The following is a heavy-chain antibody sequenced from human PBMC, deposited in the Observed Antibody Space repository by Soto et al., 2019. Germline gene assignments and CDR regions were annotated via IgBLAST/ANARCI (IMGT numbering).Heavy chain of an antibody. Sequence: QVQLVESGGGEVLPGTSLRLSCAASGFTFSIYVMHWVRQAPGKGLECVAVISSDGSNKYYAHSVKGRFTISRDNSRNTLYLQMNSLRVEDTAVYYCTRDRPRITIFDSFDIWGQGTMVTVSS. D-gene: IGHD3-3*01. J-gene: IGHJ3*02. CDR2: ISSDGSNK. CDR3: TRDRPRITIFDSFDI. V-gene: IGHV3-30-3*01. CDR1: GFTFSIYV.